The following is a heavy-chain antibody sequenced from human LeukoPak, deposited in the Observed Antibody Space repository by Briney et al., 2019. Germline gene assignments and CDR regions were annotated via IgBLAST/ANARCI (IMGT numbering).Heavy chain of an antibody. D-gene: IGHD4-17*01. CDR2: ISSSSSYI. V-gene: IGHV3-21*01. J-gene: IGHJ4*02. Sequence: GGSLRLSCAASGFTFSSYSMNWVRQAPGKGLEWVSSISSSSSYIYYADSVKGRFTIPRGNAKNSLYLQMNSLRAEDTAVYYCARDDYGDFYFDYWGQGTLVTVSS. CDR1: GFTFSSYS. CDR3: ARDDYGDFYFDY.